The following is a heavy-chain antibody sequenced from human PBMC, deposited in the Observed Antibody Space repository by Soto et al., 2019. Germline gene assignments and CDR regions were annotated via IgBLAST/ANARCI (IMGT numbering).Heavy chain of an antibody. J-gene: IGHJ4*02. CDR1: GYTFTSYA. D-gene: IGHD5-18*01. V-gene: IGHV1-3*01. Sequence: ASVKVSCKASGYTFTSYAMHWVRQAPGQRLEWMGWINAGNGNTKYSQKFQGRVTITRDTSASTAYMELSSLRSEDTAVYYCARWSDTAMAEWFVDYWGQGTLVTVSS. CDR2: INAGNGNT. CDR3: ARWSDTAMAEWFVDY.